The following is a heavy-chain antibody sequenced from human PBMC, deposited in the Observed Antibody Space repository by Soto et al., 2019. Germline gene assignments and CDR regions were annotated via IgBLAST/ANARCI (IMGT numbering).Heavy chain of an antibody. Sequence: SETLSLTCTVSGAYMRNDYYYWSWVRQNPGKDLEWIGHMHHSGRTHYNPSLKSRVAISVDTSKNQFSLYLNSVTATDTAVYYCARWVEVSLDYFDSWGQGTPVTVSS. J-gene: IGHJ4*02. CDR1: GAYMRNDYYY. V-gene: IGHV4-31*03. CDR3: ARWVEVSLDYFDS. CDR2: MHHSGRT. D-gene: IGHD2-15*01.